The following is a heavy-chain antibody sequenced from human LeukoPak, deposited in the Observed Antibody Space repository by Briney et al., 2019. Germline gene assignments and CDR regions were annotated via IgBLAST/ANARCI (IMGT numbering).Heavy chain of an antibody. CDR3: AKDSHYYYDSSGYFEY. D-gene: IGHD3-22*01. CDR2: ISGSGGST. V-gene: IGHV3-23*01. CDR1: GFTVSSNY. Sequence: GGSLRLSCAASGFTVSSNYMSWVRQAPGKGLEWVSAISGSGGSTYYADSVKGRFTISRDNSKNTLYLQMNSLRAEDTAVYYCAKDSHYYYDSSGYFEYWGQGTLVTVSS. J-gene: IGHJ4*02.